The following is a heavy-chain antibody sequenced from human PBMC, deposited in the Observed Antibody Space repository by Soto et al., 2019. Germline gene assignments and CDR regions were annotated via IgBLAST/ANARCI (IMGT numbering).Heavy chain of an antibody. CDR2: ISYDGSNK. CDR3: ARAPVTLRFLEWDYYYGMDV. Sequence: QVQLVESGGGVVQPGRSLRLSCAASGFTFSSYAMHWVRQAPGKGLEGVAVISYDGSNKYYADSVKGRFTISRDNSKNTLYLQMNSLRAEDTAVYYCARAPVTLRFLEWDYYYGMDVWGQGTTVTVSS. D-gene: IGHD3-3*01. V-gene: IGHV3-30-3*01. CDR1: GFTFSSYA. J-gene: IGHJ6*02.